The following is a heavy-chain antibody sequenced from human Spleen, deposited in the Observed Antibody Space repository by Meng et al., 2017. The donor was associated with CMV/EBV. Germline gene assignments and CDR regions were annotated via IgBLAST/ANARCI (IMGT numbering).Heavy chain of an antibody. CDR2: TTGSGVNT. CDR1: GFTFNSDA. J-gene: IGHJ4*02. Sequence: LSCAASGFTFNSDAMSWVRQAPGKGLEWVSGTTGSGVNTYYADSVKGRFTISRDNPKNTLYLQMNRMRAEDTAIYYCAKLSPAGTTDYWGQGTLVTVSS. V-gene: IGHV3-23*01. D-gene: IGHD6-13*01. CDR3: AKLSPAGTTDY.